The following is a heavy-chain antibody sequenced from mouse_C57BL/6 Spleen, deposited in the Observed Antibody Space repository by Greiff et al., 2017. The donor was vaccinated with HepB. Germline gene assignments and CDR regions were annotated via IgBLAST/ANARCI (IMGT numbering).Heavy chain of an antibody. Sequence: VKLLESGAELARPGASVKLSCKASGYTFTSYGISWVKQRTGQGLEWIGEIYPRSGNTYYNEKFKGKATLTADKSSSTAYMELRSLTSEDSAVYFCARSITTPRYFDVWGTGTTVTVSS. J-gene: IGHJ1*03. D-gene: IGHD1-2*01. V-gene: IGHV1-81*01. CDR1: GYTFTSYG. CDR2: IYPRSGNT. CDR3: ARSITTPRYFDV.